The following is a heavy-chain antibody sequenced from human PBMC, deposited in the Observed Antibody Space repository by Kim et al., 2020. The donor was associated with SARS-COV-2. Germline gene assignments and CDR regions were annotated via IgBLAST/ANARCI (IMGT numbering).Heavy chain of an antibody. CDR1: GGSISSSSYY. V-gene: IGHV4-39*01. CDR3: ARRNPYSSSDY. D-gene: IGHD6-6*01. CDR2: IYYSGST. Sequence: SETLSLTCTVSGGSISSSSYYWGWIRQPPGKGLEWIGSIYYSGSTYYNPSLKSRVTISVDTSKNQFSLKLSSVTAADTAVYYCARRNPYSSSDYWGQGTLVTVSS. J-gene: IGHJ4*02.